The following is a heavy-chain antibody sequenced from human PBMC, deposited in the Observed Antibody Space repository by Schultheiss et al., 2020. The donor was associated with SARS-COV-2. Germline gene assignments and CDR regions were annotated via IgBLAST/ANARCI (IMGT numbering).Heavy chain of an antibody. Sequence: SETLSLTCAVSGYSISSGYYWGWIRQPPGKGLEWIGRIYTSGSTNYNPSPKSRVTISVDTSKNQFSLKLSSVTAADTAVYYCARDATLPGPNYFDYWGQGTLVTVSS. CDR1: GYSISSGYY. CDR2: IYTSGST. CDR3: ARDATLPGPNYFDY. J-gene: IGHJ4*02. V-gene: IGHV4-38-2*02. D-gene: IGHD5-24*01.